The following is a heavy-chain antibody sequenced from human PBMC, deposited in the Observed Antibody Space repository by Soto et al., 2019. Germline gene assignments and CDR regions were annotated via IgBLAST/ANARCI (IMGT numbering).Heavy chain of an antibody. CDR2: MNSDGSNT. Sequence: EVQLVDSGGGLVQPGGSLRLSCAASGFTFSSYWMHWVRQAPGEGLVWVSRMNSDGSNTTYADSVKGRCTTSRDNAKNTLFLQMNCLRGEDTAVYYCERHVAVATISWGTYGMDVWGQGTRVTVSS. CDR3: ERHVAVATISWGTYGMDV. CDR1: GFTFSSYW. D-gene: IGHD5-12*01. J-gene: IGHJ6*02. V-gene: IGHV3-74*01.